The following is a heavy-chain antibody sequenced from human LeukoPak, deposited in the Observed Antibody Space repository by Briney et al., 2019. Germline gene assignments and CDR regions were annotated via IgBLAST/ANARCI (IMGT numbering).Heavy chain of an antibody. D-gene: IGHD4-23*01. Sequence: GGSLRLSCAASGFTFSSYVMHWVRQAPGKGLEWVAIISYDGSNEYYADSVKGRFTISRDNSKNTLYLQMNSLRAEDTAVYYCARGTVVKKALGYYFDYWGQGTLVTVSS. CDR3: ARGTVVKKALGYYFDY. CDR1: GFTFSSYV. V-gene: IGHV3-30*14. CDR2: ISYDGSNE. J-gene: IGHJ4*02.